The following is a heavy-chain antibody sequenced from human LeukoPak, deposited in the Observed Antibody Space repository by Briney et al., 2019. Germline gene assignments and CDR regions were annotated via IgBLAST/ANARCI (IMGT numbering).Heavy chain of an antibody. V-gene: IGHV3-21*01. CDR1: GFTFSSYS. CDR3: ARVTSDYDFWSGVYPFDY. J-gene: IGHJ4*02. D-gene: IGHD3-3*01. Sequence: PGRSLRLSCAASGFTFSSYSMNWVRQAPGKGLEWVSSISSSSSYIYYADSVKGRFTISRDNAKNSLYLQMNSLRAEDTAVYYCARVTSDYDFWSGVYPFDYWGQGTLVTVSS. CDR2: ISSSSSYI.